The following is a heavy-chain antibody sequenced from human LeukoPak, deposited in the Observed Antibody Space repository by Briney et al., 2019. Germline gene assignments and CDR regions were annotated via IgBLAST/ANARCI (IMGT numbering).Heavy chain of an antibody. CDR1: GGTFSSYA. Sequence: GASVKVSCKASGGTFSSYAISWVRQAPGQGLEWMGGIIPIFGTANYAQKFQGRVTITADESTSTAYMELSSLRSEDTAVYYCARSTFGVVLNWFDPWGQGTLVTVSS. D-gene: IGHD3-3*01. V-gene: IGHV1-69*13. J-gene: IGHJ5*02. CDR3: ARSTFGVVLNWFDP. CDR2: IIPIFGTA.